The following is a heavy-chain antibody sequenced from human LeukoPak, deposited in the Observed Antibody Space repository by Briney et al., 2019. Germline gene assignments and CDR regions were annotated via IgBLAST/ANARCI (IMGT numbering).Heavy chain of an antibody. CDR1: GGSISSGDYY. Sequence: PSQTLSLTCTVSGGSISSGDYYWSWIRQPPGKGLEWIGYIYYSGSTYYNPSLKSRVTISVDTSKNQFSLKLSSVTAADTAVYYCARGLSSGWGPNWFDPWGQGTLVTVSS. CDR3: ARGLSSGWGPNWFDP. CDR2: IYYSGST. D-gene: IGHD6-19*01. V-gene: IGHV4-30-4*08. J-gene: IGHJ5*02.